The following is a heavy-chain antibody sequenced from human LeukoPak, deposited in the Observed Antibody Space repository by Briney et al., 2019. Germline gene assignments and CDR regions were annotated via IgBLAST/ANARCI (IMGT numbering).Heavy chain of an antibody. CDR1: GFTFSNYM. CDR3: LRDLNWSLDQ. V-gene: IGHV3-74*01. J-gene: IGHJ4*02. Sequence: GSLRLSCAASGFTFSNYMMHWVRQAPGKGLVWVSRIKSDGITITYADSVKGRFTISRDNAKNTLYLQMNSLRAEDAAVYYCLRDLNWSLDQWGQGTLVTVSS. CDR2: IKSDGITI. D-gene: IGHD1-20*01.